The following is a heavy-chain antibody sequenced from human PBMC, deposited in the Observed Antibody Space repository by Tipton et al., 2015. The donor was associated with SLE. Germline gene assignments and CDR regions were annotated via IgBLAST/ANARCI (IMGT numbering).Heavy chain of an antibody. Sequence: TLSLTCTVSGGSISSGSHYWSWIRQPAGKGLEWIGRIYTSGSTNYNPSLKSRVTISVDTPKNQFSLKLSSVTAADTAVYYWARDPVAGRGIDYWGQGTLVTVSS. CDR2: IYTSGST. CDR3: ARDPVAGRGIDY. V-gene: IGHV4-61*02. J-gene: IGHJ4*02. D-gene: IGHD6-19*01. CDR1: GGSISSGSHY.